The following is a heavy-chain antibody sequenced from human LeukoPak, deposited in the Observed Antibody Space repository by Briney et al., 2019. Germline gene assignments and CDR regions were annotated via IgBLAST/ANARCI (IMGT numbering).Heavy chain of an antibody. Sequence: PGGSLRLSCAASGFTVSSNYMSWVRQAPGKGLEWVSVIYSGGSTYYADSVKGRFTISRDNSKSTLYLQMNSLRAEDTAVYYCAIGSPMTRRFFDYWGQGTLVTVSS. CDR1: GFTVSSNY. J-gene: IGHJ4*02. V-gene: IGHV3-66*01. CDR2: IYSGGST. D-gene: IGHD3-22*01. CDR3: AIGSPMTRRFFDY.